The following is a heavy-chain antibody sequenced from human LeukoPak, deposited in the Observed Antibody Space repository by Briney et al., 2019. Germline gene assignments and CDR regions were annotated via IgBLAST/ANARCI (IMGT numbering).Heavy chain of an antibody. J-gene: IGHJ3*02. CDR2: IYYSGST. D-gene: IGHD3-9*01. Sequence: SETLSLTCAVYGESLNSYYWGWIRQPPGKGLEWIGSIYYSGSTYYNPSLKSRVTISVDTSKNQFSLKLSSVTAADTAVYYCARPRLLRYFDWLPPDAFDIWGQGTMVTVSS. CDR3: ARPRLLRYFDWLPPDAFDI. V-gene: IGHV4-39*01. CDR1: GESLNSYY.